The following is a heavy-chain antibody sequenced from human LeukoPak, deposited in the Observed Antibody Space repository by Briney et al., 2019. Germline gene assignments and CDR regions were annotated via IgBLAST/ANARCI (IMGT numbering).Heavy chain of an antibody. J-gene: IGHJ6*02. CDR2: IIPIFGTA. D-gene: IGHD5-24*01. CDR3: AIGGDGYTTPDYYGMDV. CDR1: GGTFSSYA. Sequence: GASVKVSCKASGGTFSSYAISWVRQAPGQGLEWMGGIIPIFGTANYAQKFQGRVTITADESTSTAYMELSSLRSEDTAAYYCAIGGDGYTTPDYYGMDVWGQGTTVTVSS. V-gene: IGHV1-69*13.